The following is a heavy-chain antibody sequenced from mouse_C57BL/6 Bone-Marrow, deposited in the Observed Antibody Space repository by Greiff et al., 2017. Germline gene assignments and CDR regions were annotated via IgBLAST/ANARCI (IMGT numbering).Heavy chain of an antibody. CDR3: AIYTLYAMDY. CDR1: GYTFTDYY. D-gene: IGHD2-12*01. J-gene: IGHJ4*01. CDR2: INPNNGGT. V-gene: IGHV1-26*01. Sequence: EVQLQQSGPELVKPGASVKISCKASGYTFTDYYMNWVKQSHGKSLEWIGDINPNNGGTSYNQKFKGKATLTVDKSSSTAYMELRSLTSEDSAVYYCAIYTLYAMDYWGQGTSVTVSS.